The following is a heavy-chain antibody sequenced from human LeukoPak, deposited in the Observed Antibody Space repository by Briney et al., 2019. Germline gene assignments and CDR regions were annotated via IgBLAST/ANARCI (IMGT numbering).Heavy chain of an antibody. CDR1: GYTFTSYD. J-gene: IGHJ4*02. V-gene: IGHV1-8*01. CDR3: ARERSSFRIFRVAELDY. CDR2: MNPNSGNT. D-gene: IGHD3-3*01. Sequence: ASVTVSCKASGYTFTSYDINWVRQATGQGLEWMGWMNPNSGNTGYAQKFQGRVTMTRDMSTSTVYMELSSLRSEDTAVYYCARERSSFRIFRVAELDYWGQGTLVTVSS.